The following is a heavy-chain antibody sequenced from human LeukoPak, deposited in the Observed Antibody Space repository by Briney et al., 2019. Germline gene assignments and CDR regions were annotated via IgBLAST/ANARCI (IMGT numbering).Heavy chain of an antibody. CDR3: ARPESTTVTPFDY. J-gene: IGHJ4*02. D-gene: IGHD4-11*01. Sequence: SVKVSCKASGGTFSSYAISWVRQAPGQGLEWMGRIIPILGIANYAQKFQGRVTITADESTSTAYMELSSLRSEDTAVYYCARPESTTVTPFDYWGQGTLVTVSS. CDR1: GGTFSSYA. V-gene: IGHV1-69*04. CDR2: IIPILGIA.